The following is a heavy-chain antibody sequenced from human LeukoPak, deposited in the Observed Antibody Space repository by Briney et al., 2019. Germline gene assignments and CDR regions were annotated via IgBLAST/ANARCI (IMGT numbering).Heavy chain of an antibody. Sequence: ASVNVSCKASGYTFTGYYMHWVRQAPGQGLEWMGWINPNSGGTNYAQKFQGRVTMTRDTSISTAYMELSRLRSDDTAVYYCARSLRWDSGYDKTYCGGDCYPEPSFDYWGQGTLVTVSS. V-gene: IGHV1-2*02. J-gene: IGHJ4*02. CDR1: GYTFTGYY. D-gene: IGHD2-21*02. CDR3: ARSLRWDSGYDKTYCGGDCYPEPSFDY. CDR2: INPNSGGT.